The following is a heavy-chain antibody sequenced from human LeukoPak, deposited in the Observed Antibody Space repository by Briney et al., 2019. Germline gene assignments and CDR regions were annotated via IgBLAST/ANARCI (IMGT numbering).Heavy chain of an antibody. CDR1: GGSISSGSYY. J-gene: IGHJ6*03. Sequence: PSQTLSLTCTVSGGSISSGSYYWSWIRQPAGEGLEWIGRIYTSGSTNYNPSLKSRVTISVDTSKNQFSLKLSSVTAADTAVYYCARWDRPSSSWTNYYYYYMDVWGKGTTVTVSS. D-gene: IGHD6-13*01. V-gene: IGHV4-61*02. CDR3: ARWDRPSSSWTNYYYYYMDV. CDR2: IYTSGST.